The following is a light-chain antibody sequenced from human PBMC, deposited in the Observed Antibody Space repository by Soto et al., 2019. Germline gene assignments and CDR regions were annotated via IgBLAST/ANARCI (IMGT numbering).Light chain of an antibody. J-gene: IGKJ1*01. V-gene: IGKV1-5*03. Sequence: DILMTQSPSTLSASVGDRVTITCRASQSIDNWLAWYQQKPGKAPKLLIFKASSLESGVPSRFSGSGSGAEFTLTISSLQPDDFATYYCQQYNTYSRTFGQGTKVEIK. CDR1: QSIDNW. CDR2: KAS. CDR3: QQYNTYSRT.